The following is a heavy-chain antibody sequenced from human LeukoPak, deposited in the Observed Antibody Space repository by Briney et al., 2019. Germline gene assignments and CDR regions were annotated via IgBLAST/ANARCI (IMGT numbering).Heavy chain of an antibody. CDR1: GGSISSYY. J-gene: IGHJ6*02. CDR3: ARSDSYYYYGMDV. CDR2: IYYSGST. Sequence: SETLSLTCTVSGGSISSYYWSWIRQPPGKGLEWIGYIYYSGSTNYNPSLKSRVAISVDTSKNQFSLKLSSVTAADTAVYYCARSDSYYYYGMDVWGQGTTVTVSS. V-gene: IGHV4-59*08.